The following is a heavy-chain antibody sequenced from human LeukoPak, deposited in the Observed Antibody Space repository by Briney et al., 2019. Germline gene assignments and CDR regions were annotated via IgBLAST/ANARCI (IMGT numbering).Heavy chain of an antibody. CDR1: GFIFTDYG. D-gene: IGHD4-11*01. CDR2: IWSDSTNM. J-gene: IGHJ4*02. Sequence: GGSLRLSCAASGFIFTDYGFHSVRQAPGKGLEWVAAIWSDSTNMFYAQSVKGRFIIQRDDYQNTVYLEMSSLRAEDTAVYYCTKDTQRGFDYSNSFQFWGQGSLVTVSS. V-gene: IGHV3-33*06. CDR3: TKDTQRGFDYSNSFQF.